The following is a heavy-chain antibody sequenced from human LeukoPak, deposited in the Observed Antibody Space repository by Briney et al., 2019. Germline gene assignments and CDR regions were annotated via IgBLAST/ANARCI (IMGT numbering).Heavy chain of an antibody. D-gene: IGHD3-22*01. Sequence: GGSLRLSCAASGFTFSSYWMSWVRQAPGKGLEWVANIKQDGTEKYYVDSVKGRFTISRDNAKNSLYLQMNSLRAEDTAVYYCASTLGDSGGYLDYFDYWGQGTLVTVSS. CDR1: GFTFSSYW. J-gene: IGHJ4*02. CDR2: IKQDGTEK. CDR3: ASTLGDSGGYLDYFDY. V-gene: IGHV3-7*03.